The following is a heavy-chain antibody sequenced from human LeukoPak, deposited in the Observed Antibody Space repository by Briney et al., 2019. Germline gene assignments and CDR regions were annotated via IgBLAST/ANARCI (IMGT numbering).Heavy chain of an antibody. CDR3: ATSVGATRIFDY. J-gene: IGHJ4*02. CDR2: MNPNSGNT. Sequence: ASVKVSCKASGYTFTSYDINWVRQATGQGLEWMGWMNPNSGNTGYAQKFQGRVTMTRNTSISTAYMELSSLRSEDTAVYYCATSVGATRIFDYWGQGTLVTVSS. D-gene: IGHD1-26*01. V-gene: IGHV1-8*01. CDR1: GYTFTSYD.